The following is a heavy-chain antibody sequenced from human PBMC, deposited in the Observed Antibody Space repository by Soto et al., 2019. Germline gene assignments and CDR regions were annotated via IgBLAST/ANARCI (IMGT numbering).Heavy chain of an antibody. D-gene: IGHD3-9*01. V-gene: IGHV3-23*01. Sequence: EVQLLESGGGLVQPGGSLRLSSAASGFTFSSYAMSWVRQAPGKGLEWVSAISGSGGSTYYADSVKGRFTISRDNSKNTLYLQMNSLRAEDTAVYYCAKDSRTRSSLRYFDWLYGWFDPWGQGTLVTVSS. CDR3: AKDSRTRSSLRYFDWLYGWFDP. CDR2: ISGSGGST. CDR1: GFTFSSYA. J-gene: IGHJ5*02.